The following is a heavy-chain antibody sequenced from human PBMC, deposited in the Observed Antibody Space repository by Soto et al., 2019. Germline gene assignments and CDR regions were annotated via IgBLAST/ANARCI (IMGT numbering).Heavy chain of an antibody. J-gene: IGHJ6*02. CDR3: ATRSGSSSWYGAGTTARIMGGDV. V-gene: IGHV1-69*02. CDR1: GGTFSSYT. D-gene: IGHD6-13*01. CDR2: IIPILGIA. Sequence: QVQLVQSGAEVKKPGSSVKVSCKASGGTFSSYTISWVRQAPGQGLEWMGRIIPILGIANYAQKFQGRVTITADKSTSTAYMELSSLRSEDTAVYYCATRSGSSSWYGAGTTARIMGGDVWGQGTTVTVSS.